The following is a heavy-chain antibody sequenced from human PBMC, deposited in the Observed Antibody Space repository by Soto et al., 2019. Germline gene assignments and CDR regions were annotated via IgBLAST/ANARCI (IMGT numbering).Heavy chain of an antibody. V-gene: IGHV3-23*01. CDR3: AKPQYYYDSSGYYFDY. CDR1: GVTFRSYA. D-gene: IGHD3-22*01. CDR2: ISGSGGST. J-gene: IGHJ4*02. Sequence: PGGSLRLCCGASGVTFRSYAVSWVRQAPGKGLEWVSAISGSGGSTYYADSVKGRFTISRDNSKNTLYLQMNSLRAEDTAVYYCAKPQYYYDSSGYYFDYWGQGTLVTVSS.